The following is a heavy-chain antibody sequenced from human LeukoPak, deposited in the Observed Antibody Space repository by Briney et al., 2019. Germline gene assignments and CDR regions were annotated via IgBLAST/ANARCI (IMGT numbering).Heavy chain of an antibody. CDR3: AREGLAAADGYYYYYYGMDV. CDR1: GFTVSSNY. J-gene: IGHJ6*02. Sequence: GSLRLSCAASGFTVSSNYMSWVRQAPGKGLEWVSVIYSGGSTYYADSVKGRFTISRDNSKNTLYLQMNSLRAEDTAVYYCAREGLAAADGYYYYYYGMDVWGQGTTVTVSS. CDR2: IYSGGST. D-gene: IGHD6-13*01. V-gene: IGHV3-53*01.